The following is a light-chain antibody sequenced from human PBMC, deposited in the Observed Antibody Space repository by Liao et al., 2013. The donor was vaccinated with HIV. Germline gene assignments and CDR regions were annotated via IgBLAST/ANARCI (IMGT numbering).Light chain of an antibody. CDR3: QVWDRSSDQYV. CDR2: YDT. V-gene: IGLV3-21*04. CDR1: NIGSKS. Sequence: SYVLTQPPSVSVAPGKTARITCGGNNIGSKSVHWYQQRPGQAPLLVIYYDTDRPSGIPERFSGSNSGNTATLTISGVEAGDEADYYCQVWDRSSDQYVFGVGTKVTVL. J-gene: IGLJ1*01.